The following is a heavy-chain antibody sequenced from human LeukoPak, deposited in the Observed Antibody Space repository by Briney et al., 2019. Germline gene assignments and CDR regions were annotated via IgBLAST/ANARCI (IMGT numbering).Heavy chain of an antibody. CDR1: GFTFSSHG. Sequence: GGTLRLSCAASGFTFSSHGMNWVRQAPGKGLEWVSGISPSGGIIYYADSVKGRFTISRDNSKNTLFLQMNSLRVEDTALYYCARAYGSSGYYQLPIDYWGQGTLVTVSS. CDR3: ARAYGSSGYYQLPIDY. CDR2: ISPSGGII. J-gene: IGHJ4*02. D-gene: IGHD3-22*01. V-gene: IGHV3-23*01.